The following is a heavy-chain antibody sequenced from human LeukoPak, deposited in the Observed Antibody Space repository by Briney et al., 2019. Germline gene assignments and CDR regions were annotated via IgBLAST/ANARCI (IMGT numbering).Heavy chain of an antibody. CDR3: ARDGRERGSLFDY. D-gene: IGHD5-12*01. CDR1: GYSISSGYY. CDR2: IYHSGST. V-gene: IGHV4-38-2*02. Sequence: SETLSLTCTVSGYSISSGYYWGWIRQPPGKGLEWIGSIYHSGSTYYNPSLKSRVTISVDTSKNQFSLKLSSVTAADMAVYYCARDGRERGSLFDYWGQGTLVTVSS. J-gene: IGHJ4*02.